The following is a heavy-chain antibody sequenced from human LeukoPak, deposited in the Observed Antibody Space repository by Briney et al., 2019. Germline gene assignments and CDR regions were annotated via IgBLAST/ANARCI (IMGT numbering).Heavy chain of an antibody. CDR2: ISYDGSNK. V-gene: IGHV3-30*18. Sequence: PGRSLRLSCAASGFTFSSYGMHWVRQAPGKGLERVAVISYDGSNKYYADSVKGRFTISRDNSKNTLYLQMNSLRAEDTAVYYCAKGSYLITFGGVIPRFDPWGQGTLVTVSS. CDR3: AKGSYLITFGGVIPRFDP. D-gene: IGHD3-16*02. CDR1: GFTFSSYG. J-gene: IGHJ5*02.